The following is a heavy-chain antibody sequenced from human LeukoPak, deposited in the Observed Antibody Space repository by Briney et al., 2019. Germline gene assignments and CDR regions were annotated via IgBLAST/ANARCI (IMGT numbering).Heavy chain of an antibody. D-gene: IGHD2-2*01. J-gene: IGHJ4*02. CDR3: ATGGAVPAASELDY. CDR1: GYSFTSYW. V-gene: IGHV5-10-1*01. CDR2: IDPSDSYT. Sequence: GESLKISCKGSGYSFTSYWISWVRQMPGKSLEWMGRIDPSDSYTNYSPSFQGHVTISADKSISTAYLQWSSLKASDTAMYYCATGGAVPAASELDYWGQGTLVTVSS.